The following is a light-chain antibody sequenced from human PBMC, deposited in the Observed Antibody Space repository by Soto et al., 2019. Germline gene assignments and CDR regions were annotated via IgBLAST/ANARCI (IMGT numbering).Light chain of an antibody. V-gene: IGKV1-27*01. CDR3: QKYNSAPWT. Sequence: DIQMTQSPSSLSASVGDIVTITCRASQGISTYLAWYQQKPGKVPYLLIYGASTLQSGVPSRFSGTGSGTDFSLTISSLQPEDVATYYCQKYNSAPWTFGQGTKVYIK. CDR1: QGISTY. J-gene: IGKJ1*01. CDR2: GAS.